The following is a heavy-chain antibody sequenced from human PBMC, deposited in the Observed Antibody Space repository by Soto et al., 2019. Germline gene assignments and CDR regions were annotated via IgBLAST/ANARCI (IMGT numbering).Heavy chain of an antibody. J-gene: IGHJ3*02. CDR2: IKSKTDGGTT. D-gene: IGHD3-3*01. V-gene: IGHV3-15*01. Sequence: EVQLVESGGGLVQPGGSLRLSCAASGFTFSNAWMSWVRQAPGKGLEWVGRIKSKTDGGTTDYGVPVKGRFTISRDDSKNTLYLKMNSVKTEDTAVYYCTTERADYDFWSGYLDAFDIWGQGTMVTVSS. CDR3: TTERADYDFWSGYLDAFDI. CDR1: GFTFSNAW.